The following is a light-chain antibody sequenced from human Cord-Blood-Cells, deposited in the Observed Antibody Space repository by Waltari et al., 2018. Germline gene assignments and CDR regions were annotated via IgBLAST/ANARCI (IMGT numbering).Light chain of an antibody. J-gene: IGKJ3*01. V-gene: IGKV4-1*01. CDR1: QSVLYSSNNKNY. CDR3: QQYYSTPFT. Sequence: NCKSSQSVLYSSNNKNYLAWYQQKPGQPPKLLIYWASTRESGVPDRFSGSGSGTDFTLTISSLQAEDVAVYYCQQYYSTPFTFGPGTKVDIK. CDR2: WAS.